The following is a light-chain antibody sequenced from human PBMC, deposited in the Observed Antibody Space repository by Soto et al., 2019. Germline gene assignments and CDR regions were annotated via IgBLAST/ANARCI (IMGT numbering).Light chain of an antibody. CDR3: PQRFSWPPP. Sequence: EIGLTQSPATLSLSPGERATLSCRASQSVSRYLAWYQQKPGQAPRLLIHDTSTRATGVPDTFSGSGSGTEFTLTISSLEPEDFAMYYCPQRFSWPPPFGGGTHVEIK. V-gene: IGKV3-11*01. J-gene: IGKJ4*01. CDR1: QSVSRY. CDR2: DTS.